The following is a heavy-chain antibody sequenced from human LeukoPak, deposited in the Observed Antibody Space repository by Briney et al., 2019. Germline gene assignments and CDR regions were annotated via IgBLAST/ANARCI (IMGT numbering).Heavy chain of an antibody. CDR2: INGASNVI. CDR3: TRDYYDSSGLPFDY. V-gene: IGHV3-11*06. J-gene: IGHJ4*02. D-gene: IGHD3-22*01. CDR1: GFTFSDHY. Sequence: PGGSLRLSCAASGFTFSDHYLTWIRQAPGKGPECISYINGASNVINYADSVKGRFTISRDNAKNSLYLQMNSLRAEDTALYYCTRDYYDSSGLPFDYWGQGTLVTVSS.